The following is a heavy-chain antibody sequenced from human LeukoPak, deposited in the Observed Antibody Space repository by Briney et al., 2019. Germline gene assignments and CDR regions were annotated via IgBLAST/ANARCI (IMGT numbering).Heavy chain of an antibody. V-gene: IGHV1-2*02. CDR2: INPNSGGT. CDR1: GYTFTGYY. CDR3: AREEGYCSGGGCYLRSWYNWFDP. D-gene: IGHD2-15*01. J-gene: IGHJ5*02. Sequence: ASVKVSCKASGYTFTGYYMHWVRQAPGQGLEWMGWINPNSGGTNYAQKFQGRVTMTRDTSISTAYMELSRLRSDDTAVYYCAREEGYCSGGGCYLRSWYNWFDPWGQGTLVTVSS.